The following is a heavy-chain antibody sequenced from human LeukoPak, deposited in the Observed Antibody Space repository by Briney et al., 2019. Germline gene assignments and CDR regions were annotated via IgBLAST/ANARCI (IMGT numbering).Heavy chain of an antibody. CDR3: ARSRGPGNGCDG. V-gene: IGHV1-2*02. J-gene: IGHJ4*02. CDR2: INPKTGIT. Sequence: ASVTVSCKASGYTFSEYYIHWVRQAPGQGLEWMGWINPKTGITDLAQNFQGRVTMTRDTSISTVYMELTSLRSDDTAVYYCARSRGPGNGCDGWGQGTLVTVSS. D-gene: IGHD6-19*01. CDR1: GYTFSEYY.